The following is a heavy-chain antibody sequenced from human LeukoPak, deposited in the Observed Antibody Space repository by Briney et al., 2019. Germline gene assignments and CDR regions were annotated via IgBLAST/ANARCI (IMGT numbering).Heavy chain of an antibody. CDR3: ARATYSSSWYGDYYYYMDV. CDR1: GGSISSGDYY. V-gene: IGHV4-30-4*08. Sequence: SETLSLTCTVSGGSISSGDYYWSWIRQPPGKGLEWIGYIYYSGSTYYNPSLKSRVTISVDTSKNQFSLKLSSVTAADTAVYYCARATYSSSWYGDYYYYMDVWGKGTTVTVSS. D-gene: IGHD6-13*01. J-gene: IGHJ6*03. CDR2: IYYSGST.